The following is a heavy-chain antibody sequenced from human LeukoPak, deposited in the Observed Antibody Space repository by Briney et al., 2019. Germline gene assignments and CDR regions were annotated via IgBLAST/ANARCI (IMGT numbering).Heavy chain of an antibody. V-gene: IGHV4-59*01. Sequence: SETLSLTCTVSGGSISSYYWSWIRQPPGKGLEWIGYIFYIGSTNYNPSLKSRVTIPVDTSKNQFSLKLSSVTAADTAVYYCARWGGGYDYEGESGFDYWGQGTLVTVSS. CDR2: IFYIGST. CDR3: ARWGGGYDYEGESGFDY. J-gene: IGHJ4*02. D-gene: IGHD5-12*01. CDR1: GGSISSYY.